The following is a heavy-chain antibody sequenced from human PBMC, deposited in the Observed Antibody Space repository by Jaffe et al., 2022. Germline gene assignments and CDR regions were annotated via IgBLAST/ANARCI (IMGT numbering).Heavy chain of an antibody. CDR3: AASYYYGSGSYYKQGYDTIDY. V-gene: IGHV1-58*02. CDR2: IVVGSGNT. Sequence: QMQLVQSGPEVKKPGTSVKVSCKASGFTFTSSAMQWVRQARGQRLEWIGWIVVGSGNTNYAQKFQERVTITRDMSTSTAYMELSSLRSEDTAVYYCAASYYYGSGSYYKQGYDTIDYWGQGTLVTVSS. J-gene: IGHJ4*02. CDR1: GFTFTSSA. D-gene: IGHD3-10*01.